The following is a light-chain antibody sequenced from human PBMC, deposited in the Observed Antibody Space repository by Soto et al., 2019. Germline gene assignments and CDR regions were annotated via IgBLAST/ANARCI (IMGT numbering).Light chain of an antibody. J-gene: IGLJ3*02. V-gene: IGLV1-51*01. Sequence: QSVLTQPPSVSAAPGQKVTISCSGSSSNIGNNYVSWYQQLPGTAPKLLIYDTYNRPSGIPDRFSGSKSGTSATLDITGLQTGDEADYYCGTWDSSLSAGVFGGGTKLTVL. CDR2: DTY. CDR1: SSNIGNNY. CDR3: GTWDSSLSAGV.